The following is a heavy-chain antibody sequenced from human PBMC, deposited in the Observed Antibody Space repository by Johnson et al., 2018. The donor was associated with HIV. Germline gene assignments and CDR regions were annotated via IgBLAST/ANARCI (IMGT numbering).Heavy chain of an antibody. Sequence: VQLVESGGGLVQPGGSLRLSCAASGFTFSNYAMTWVRQVAGKGLEWVGRIQSKTDGGTTDYAAPVKGRFTISRDDSKNTLSLQMNSLKTEDTAVYYCTTRRVVGATPTPDDAFDIWGQGTMVTVSS. V-gene: IGHV3-15*01. CDR2: IQSKTDGGTT. D-gene: IGHD1-26*01. CDR3: TTRRVVGATPTPDDAFDI. CDR1: GFTFSNYA. J-gene: IGHJ3*02.